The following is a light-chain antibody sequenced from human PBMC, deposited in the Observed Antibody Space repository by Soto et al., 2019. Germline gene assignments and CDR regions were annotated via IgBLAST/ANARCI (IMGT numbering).Light chain of an antibody. CDR3: QQYYRSCT. Sequence: DIQLTQSPSTLSASVGDRVTITCRASQSVTDWLAWYQQKPGKAPKLLIYDASSLQSGVPSRFSGSGSGTEFSLTIRSLQPDDFATYYCQQYYRSCTFGQGTKVEIK. CDR1: QSVTDW. J-gene: IGKJ2*02. V-gene: IGKV1-5*01. CDR2: DAS.